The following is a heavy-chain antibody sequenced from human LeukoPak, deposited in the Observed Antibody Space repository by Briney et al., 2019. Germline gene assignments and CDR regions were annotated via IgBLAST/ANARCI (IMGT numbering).Heavy chain of an antibody. D-gene: IGHD1-26*01. V-gene: IGHV4-39*01. Sequence: SETLSLTCTVSGGSISSSTSYWGWIRQPPGKGLEWIVSIYYSGSTSYNPSLKSRVTISVDTSKKQFSLKLDSVTAADTAVYYCARNASDSGTSYFDYWGQGTLVTVSS. CDR1: GGSISSSTSY. J-gene: IGHJ4*02. CDR2: IYYSGST. CDR3: ARNASDSGTSYFDY.